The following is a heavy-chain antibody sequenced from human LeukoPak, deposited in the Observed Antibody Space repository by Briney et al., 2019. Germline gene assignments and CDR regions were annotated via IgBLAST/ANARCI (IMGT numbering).Heavy chain of an antibody. D-gene: IGHD3-10*01. CDR3: ARDNFGDAFDI. J-gene: IGHJ3*02. CDR2: ISSSSGYI. CDR1: GFTFSSYT. Sequence: GGSLRLSCAASGFTFSSYTMNWVRQAPGKGLEWVSSISSSSGYIYYADPVKGRFTISRDNAKNSLYLQMNSLRAEDTAVYYCARDNFGDAFDIWGQGTMVTVSS. V-gene: IGHV3-21*01.